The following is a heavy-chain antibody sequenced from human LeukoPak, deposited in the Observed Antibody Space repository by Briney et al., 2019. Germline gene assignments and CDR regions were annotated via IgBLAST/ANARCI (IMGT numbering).Heavy chain of an antibody. Sequence: GGSLRLSCAASGFTFSSYGMHWVRQAPGKGLEWVAVISYDGSNKYYADSVKGRFTISRDNSKNTLYLQMNSLRAEDTAVYYCARGGYSSGWFDAFDIWGQGTMVTVSS. CDR2: ISYDGSNK. J-gene: IGHJ3*02. D-gene: IGHD6-19*01. CDR1: GFTFSSYG. CDR3: ARGGYSSGWFDAFDI. V-gene: IGHV3-30*03.